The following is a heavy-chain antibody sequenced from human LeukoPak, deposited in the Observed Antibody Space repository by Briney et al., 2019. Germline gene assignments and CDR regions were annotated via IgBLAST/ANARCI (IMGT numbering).Heavy chain of an antibody. CDR3: ARELYYYGSGSIEFDY. D-gene: IGHD3-10*01. V-gene: IGHV1-8*01. CDR1: GYTFTSYD. CDR2: MNPNSGNT. Sequence: ASVKVSCKASGYTFTSYDINWVRQATGQGLEWMGWMNPNSGNTGYAQKFQGRVTMTRNTSISTAYMELSSLRSEDTAVYYCARELYYYGSGSIEFDYWGQGTLVTVSS. J-gene: IGHJ4*02.